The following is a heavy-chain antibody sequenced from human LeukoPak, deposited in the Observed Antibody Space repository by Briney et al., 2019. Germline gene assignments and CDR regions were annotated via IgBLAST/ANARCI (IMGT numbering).Heavy chain of an antibody. CDR3: AKEAAIFGVVTRKLDY. D-gene: IGHD3-3*01. J-gene: IGHJ4*02. CDR2: ISGSGGST. CDR1: GFTFSSYA. Sequence: GGSLRLSCAASGFTFSSYAMSWVRQAPGKGLEWVSAISGSGGSTYYADSVKGRFTISRDNSKNTLYLQMNSLRAEDTSVYYCAKEAAIFGVVTRKLDYWGQGTLVTVSS. V-gene: IGHV3-23*01.